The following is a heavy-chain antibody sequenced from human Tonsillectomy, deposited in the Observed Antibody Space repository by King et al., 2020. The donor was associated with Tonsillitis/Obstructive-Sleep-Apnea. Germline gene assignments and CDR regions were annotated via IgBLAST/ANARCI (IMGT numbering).Heavy chain of an antibody. D-gene: IGHD1-26*01. J-gene: IGHJ3*02. CDR1: GFTFSNYA. CDR2: ISYDGGNK. CDR3: ASAGRESRSFWSAFDI. V-gene: IGHV3-30*04. Sequence: HVQLVESGGGVVQPGRSLRLSCAASGFTFSNYAMHWVRQAPGKGLEWVALISYDGGNKYYADSVKGRFTISRDNSKNTVFLQMNSLRGEETAVFYCASAGRESRSFWSAFDIWGRGTMVTVSS.